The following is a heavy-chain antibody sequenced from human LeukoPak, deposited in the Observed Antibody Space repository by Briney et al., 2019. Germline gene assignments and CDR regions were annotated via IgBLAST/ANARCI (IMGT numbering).Heavy chain of an antibody. Sequence: PGGSLRLSCAASGFTFSSRWMTWVRQAPGKGLEWVSAVSGSGGSTYYADSVKGRFTISRDNSKNTLYLQMNSLRAEDTAVYYCAKDVSYCSGGSCYVIVESYFDYWGQGTLVTVSS. CDR2: VSGSGGST. CDR3: AKDVSYCSGGSCYVIVESYFDY. CDR1: GFTFSSRW. J-gene: IGHJ4*02. V-gene: IGHV3-23*01. D-gene: IGHD2-15*01.